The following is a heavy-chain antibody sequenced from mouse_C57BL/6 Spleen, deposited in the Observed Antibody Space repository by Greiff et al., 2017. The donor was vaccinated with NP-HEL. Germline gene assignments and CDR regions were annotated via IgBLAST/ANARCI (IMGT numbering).Heavy chain of an antibody. CDR1: GFTFSSYG. D-gene: IGHD1-1*01. Sequence: EVKLVESGGDLVKPGGSLKLSCAASGFTFSSYGMSWVRQTPDKRLEWVAPISSGGSYTYYPDSVKGRFTISRDNAKNTLYLQMSSLKSEDTAMYYCARRGPYGSSLTDYFDYWGQGTTLTVSS. J-gene: IGHJ2*01. V-gene: IGHV5-6*02. CDR2: ISSGGSYT. CDR3: ARRGPYGSSLTDYFDY.